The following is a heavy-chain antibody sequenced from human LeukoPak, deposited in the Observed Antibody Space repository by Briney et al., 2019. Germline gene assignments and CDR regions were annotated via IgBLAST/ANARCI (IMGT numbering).Heavy chain of an antibody. V-gene: IGHV4-38-2*02. D-gene: IGHD3-3*01. CDR2: IYHSGST. CDR1: GYSISSGYY. CDR3: ARNYDFRSGYPYFDY. Sequence: SETLSLTCTVSGYSISSGYYWGWIRQPPGKGLEWIGSIYHSGSTYYNPSLKSRVTISVDTSKNQFSLKLSSVTAADTAVYYCARNYDFRSGYPYFDYWGQGTLVTVSS. J-gene: IGHJ4*02.